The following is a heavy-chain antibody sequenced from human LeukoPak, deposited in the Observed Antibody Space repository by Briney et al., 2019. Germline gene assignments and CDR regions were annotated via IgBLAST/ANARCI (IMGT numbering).Heavy chain of an antibody. CDR2: FDRENAER. CDR1: GYTLTELS. CDR3: ATSVDIVSTIFLFDY. V-gene: IGHV1-24*01. Sequence: ASVKVSCKFSGYTLTELSMHWVRQTPGKGLEWMGGFDRENAERIHAQKFQGRVTMTEDTSTDTAYMELNSLRSEDTAVYYCATSVDIVSTIFLFDYWGQGTLLTVSS. D-gene: IGHD5/OR15-5a*01. J-gene: IGHJ4*02.